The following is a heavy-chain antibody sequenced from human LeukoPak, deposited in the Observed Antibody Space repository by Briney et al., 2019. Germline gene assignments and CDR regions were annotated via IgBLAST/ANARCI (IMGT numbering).Heavy chain of an antibody. J-gene: IGHJ4*02. CDR3: AKGGWYYFDY. V-gene: IGHV3-21*04. CDR2: ISSSSSYI. Sequence: GGSLRLSCAASGLTFSRYSMNWVRQAPGKGLEWVSSISSSSSYIYYADSVKGRFTISRDNSKNTLYLQMNSLRAEDTAVYYCAKGGWYYFDYWGQGTLVTVSS. CDR1: GLTFSRYS. D-gene: IGHD6-19*01.